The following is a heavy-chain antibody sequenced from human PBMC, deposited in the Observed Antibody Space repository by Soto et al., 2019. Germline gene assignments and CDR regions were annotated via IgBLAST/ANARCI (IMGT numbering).Heavy chain of an antibody. Sequence: QVQLVESGGGVVQPGRSLRLSCQASGLTFSSYGMHWVRQAPGKGLEWVAVISYDGSNKYYADSVKGRFTISRDNSKNTLYLQMNSLRAEDTAVYYCAKDHSGSYYGGYFDYWGQGTLVTVSS. CDR1: GLTFSSYG. CDR2: ISYDGSNK. CDR3: AKDHSGSYYGGYFDY. V-gene: IGHV3-30*18. D-gene: IGHD1-26*01. J-gene: IGHJ4*02.